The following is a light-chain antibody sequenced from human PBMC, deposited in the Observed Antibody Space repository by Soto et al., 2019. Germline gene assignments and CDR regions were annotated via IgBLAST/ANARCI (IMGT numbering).Light chain of an antibody. CDR3: QQFNTYPET. Sequence: DIQMTQSPSTLSASVGDRVTITCRASQSISNWLAWYQQKPGKVPKVLIYDASSLQSGVPSRFSGSGSGTEFTLTITSLQPDDFATYYCQQFNTYPETFGQGTKVDIK. CDR2: DAS. CDR1: QSISNW. J-gene: IGKJ1*01. V-gene: IGKV1-5*01.